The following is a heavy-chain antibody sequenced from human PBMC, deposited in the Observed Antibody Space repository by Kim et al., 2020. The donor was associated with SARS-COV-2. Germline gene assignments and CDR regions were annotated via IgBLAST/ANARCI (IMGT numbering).Heavy chain of an antibody. CDR2: ITHSGRT. V-gene: IGHV4-34*01. J-gene: IGHJ3*01. CDR1: GGSFSGYD. D-gene: IGHD3-10*01. CDR3: AGRLPNTSGWGRPYCDF. Sequence: SETLSLTCAVYGGSFSGYDWSWVRQPPGKGLEWIGEITHSGRTNYNPSPESRLTITADTSKKKFSLQLTSVPAADAALYSFAGRLPNTSGWGRPYCDFWG.